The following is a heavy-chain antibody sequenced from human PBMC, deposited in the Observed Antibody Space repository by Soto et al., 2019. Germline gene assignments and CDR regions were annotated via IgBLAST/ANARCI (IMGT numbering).Heavy chain of an antibody. J-gene: IGHJ3*02. CDR3: ARDEDYYGSGRGDAFDI. Sequence: SVKVSCKASGGTFSSYAISWVRQAPGQGLEWMGGIIPIFGTANYAQKFQGRVTIAADESTSTAYMELSSLRSEDTAVYYCARDEDYYGSGRGDAFDIWGQGTMVTVSS. D-gene: IGHD3-10*01. CDR1: GGTFSSYA. CDR2: IIPIFGTA. V-gene: IGHV1-69*13.